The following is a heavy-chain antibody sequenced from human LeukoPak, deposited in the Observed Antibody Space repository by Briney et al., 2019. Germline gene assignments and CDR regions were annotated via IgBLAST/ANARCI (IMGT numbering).Heavy chain of an antibody. CDR1: GGFISSYY. CDR3: AKSSGRYSYGFDI. Sequence: SETLSLTCTVSGGFISSYYWSWIRQPPGKGLEWIGYIYYSGNTNYNPSLKSRVTISVDTSQNQFSLKLSSVTGADTAVYYCAKSSGRYSYGFDIWGQGTMVTVFS. V-gene: IGHV4-59*01. D-gene: IGHD1-26*01. J-gene: IGHJ3*02. CDR2: IYYSGNT.